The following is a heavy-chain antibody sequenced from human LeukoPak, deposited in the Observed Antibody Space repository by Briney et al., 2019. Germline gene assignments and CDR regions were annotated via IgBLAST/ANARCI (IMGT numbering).Heavy chain of an antibody. CDR2: IYPPDSDT. Sequence: GESLKISCKASGYLFRKNWIGWVRQMPGKGLEWMGIIYPPDSDTRYGREFQGQVTISVDKSINTAYLQWSSLKASDTAMYYCARSSTYSPYYFDSWGQGTLVTVSS. D-gene: IGHD2-2*01. V-gene: IGHV5-51*01. J-gene: IGHJ4*01. CDR3: ARSSTYSPYYFDS. CDR1: GYLFRKNW.